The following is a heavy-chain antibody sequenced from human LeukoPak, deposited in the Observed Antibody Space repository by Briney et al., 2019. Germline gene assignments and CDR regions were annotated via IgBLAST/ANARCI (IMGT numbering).Heavy chain of an antibody. V-gene: IGHV3-74*01. CDR2: TNTHGTSA. Sequence: GGSLRLSCAASGFTFNNYWMHRVRQAPGKGPVWVARTNTHGTSANYADSVKGRFIISRDNANNTLYLQMNGLRDEDTGVYYALAGYYYYYMDVWGKGTTVTVSS. CDR1: GFTFNNYW. D-gene: IGHD6-13*01. J-gene: IGHJ6*03. CDR3: LAGYYYYYMDV.